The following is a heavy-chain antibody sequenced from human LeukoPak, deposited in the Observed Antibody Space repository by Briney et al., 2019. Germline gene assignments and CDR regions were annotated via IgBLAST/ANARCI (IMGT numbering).Heavy chain of an antibody. J-gene: IGHJ4*02. CDR1: GGTFSSYA. V-gene: IGHV1-69*06. CDR3: ARTPTYYYDSSGYYFPYFDY. CDR2: IIPIFGTA. D-gene: IGHD3-22*01. Sequence: SVKVSCKASGGTFSSYAISWVRQAPGQGLEWMGGIIPIFGTANYAQKFQGRVTITADKSTSTAYMELSSLRSEDTAVYYCARTPTYYYDSSGYYFPYFDYWGQGTLVTVSS.